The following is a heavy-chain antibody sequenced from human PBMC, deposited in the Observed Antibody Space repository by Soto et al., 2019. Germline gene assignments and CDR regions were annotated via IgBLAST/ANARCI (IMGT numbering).Heavy chain of an antibody. CDR2: ISGRGGST. CDR1: GFTFSSYA. D-gene: IGHD3-22*01. CDR3: AKLEELATMREGEQSGGQPLDY. Sequence: EVQLLESGGGLVQPGGSLRLSCAASGFTFSSYAMSWVRQAPGKGLEWVSAISGRGGSTYYADSVKGRFTISRDNSKNTLYLQKNSLRAEDTAVYYCAKLEELATMREGEQSGGQPLDYWGQGTLVTVSS. J-gene: IGHJ4*02. V-gene: IGHV3-23*01.